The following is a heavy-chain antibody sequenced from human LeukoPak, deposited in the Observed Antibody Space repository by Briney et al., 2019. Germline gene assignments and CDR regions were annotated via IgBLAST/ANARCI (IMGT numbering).Heavy chain of an antibody. CDR2: INPNSGGT. D-gene: IGHD5-18*01. V-gene: IGHV1-2*02. Sequence: ASVKVSCKASGYTFTGYYMHWVRQAPGQGLEWMGWINPNSGGTNYAQKFQGRVTMTRDTSISTAYMELSRLRSDDTAVYYCARDFRAAMVSDWFDPWGQGTLVTVSS. CDR3: ARDFRAAMVSDWFDP. J-gene: IGHJ5*02. CDR1: GYTFTGYY.